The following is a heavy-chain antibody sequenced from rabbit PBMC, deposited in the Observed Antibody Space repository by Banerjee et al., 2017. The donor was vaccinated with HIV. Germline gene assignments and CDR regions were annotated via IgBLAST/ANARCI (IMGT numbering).Heavy chain of an antibody. J-gene: IGHJ3*01. V-gene: IGHV1S45*01. CDR1: GFSFSSGYD. D-gene: IGHD1-1*01. CDR3: ARGYWTDGLHL. Sequence: QEQLVESGGGLVKPGASLTLTCKASGFSFSSGYDMCWVRQAPGKGLEWIACIYTGSGSTWYANWAKGRFTISKTSSTTVTLQMTSLTAADTATYFCARGYWTDGLHLWGQGTLVTVS. CDR2: IYTGSGST.